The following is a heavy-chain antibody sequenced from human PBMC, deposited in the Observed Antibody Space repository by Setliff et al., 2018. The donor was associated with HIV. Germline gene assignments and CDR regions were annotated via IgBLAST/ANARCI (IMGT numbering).Heavy chain of an antibody. D-gene: IGHD3-22*01. J-gene: IGHJ4*02. CDR2: ISGSGGST. CDR3: AKGEYYYDSSGYYLDY. Sequence: LSCAASGFTFSSYAMSWVRQAPGKGLEWVSAISGSGGSTYYADSVKGRFTISRDNSKNTLYLQMNSLRAEDTAVYYCAKGEYYYDSSGYYLDYWGQGTLVTVSS. CDR1: GFTFSSYA. V-gene: IGHV3-23*01.